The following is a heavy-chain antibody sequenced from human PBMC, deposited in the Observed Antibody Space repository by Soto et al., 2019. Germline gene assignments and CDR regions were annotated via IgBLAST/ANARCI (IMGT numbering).Heavy chain of an antibody. Sequence: EVHLLESGGGVVQPGGSLRLSCAASGFTFRNFVMSWVRQAPGKGLEWVSAIRATGGQTFYADSVKGRFTISRDNSKNMLYLQIDSLRAEDTALYFCAQDRGWGVVSPSHDSWGQGTLVTVSS. J-gene: IGHJ4*02. D-gene: IGHD2-21*01. CDR3: AQDRGWGVVSPSHDS. CDR2: IRATGGQT. V-gene: IGHV3-23*01. CDR1: GFTFRNFV.